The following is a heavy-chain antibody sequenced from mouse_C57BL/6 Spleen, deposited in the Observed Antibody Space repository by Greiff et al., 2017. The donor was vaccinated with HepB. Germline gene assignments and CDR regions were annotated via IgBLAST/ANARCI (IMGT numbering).Heavy chain of an antibody. CDR1: GYTFTDYY. CDR3: ARGDYDGFDY. Sequence: VKLQESGAELVRPGASVKLSCKASGYTFTDYYINWVKQRPGQGLEWIARIYPGSGNTYYNEKFKGKATLTAEKSSSTAYMQLSSLTSEDSAVYFCARGDYDGFDYWGQGTTLTVSS. V-gene: IGHV1-76*01. D-gene: IGHD2-4*01. CDR2: IYPGSGNT. J-gene: IGHJ2*01.